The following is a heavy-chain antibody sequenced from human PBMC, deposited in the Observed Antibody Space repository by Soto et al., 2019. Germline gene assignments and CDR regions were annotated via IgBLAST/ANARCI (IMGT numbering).Heavy chain of an antibody. V-gene: IGHV3-30*18. CDR3: AKDYLPFYSASMPFDY. D-gene: IGHD3-3*01. Sequence: QVQLVESGGGVVQPGRSLRLSCAASGFTFSSYDMHWVRQAPGKGLEWVSVIMYDGSNKFYADSVKGRFTISRDNSKNTLYLQMNSLRAEDTAVYYCAKDYLPFYSASMPFDYWGQGTLVTVSS. J-gene: IGHJ4*02. CDR2: IMYDGSNK. CDR1: GFTFSSYD.